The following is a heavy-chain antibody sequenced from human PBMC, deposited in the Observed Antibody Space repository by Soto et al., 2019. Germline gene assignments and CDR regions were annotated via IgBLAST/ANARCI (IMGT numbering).Heavy chain of an antibody. CDR3: ARVGGPDAFDI. CDR1: GGSISSYY. Sequence: SETLSLTCTVSGGSISSYYWSWIRQPPGKGLEWIGYIYYSGSTNYNPSLKSRVTISVDTSKNQFSLKLSSVTAADTAVYYCARVGGPDAFDIWGQGTMVTVSS. J-gene: IGHJ3*02. CDR2: IYYSGST. V-gene: IGHV4-59*01. D-gene: IGHD3-16*01.